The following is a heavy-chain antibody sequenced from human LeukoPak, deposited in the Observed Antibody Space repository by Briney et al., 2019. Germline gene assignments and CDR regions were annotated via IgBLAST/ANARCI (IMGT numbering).Heavy chain of an antibody. Sequence: PGGSLRLSCAASGFTFRSFWIHWVPQAPGKGLVWVGRINNDGTDTIYADSVKGRFTVSRDNAKNTLYLQMNSLRVEDTAVYFCARGGFSHGFDVWCQGTVVTVSS. J-gene: IGHJ3*01. CDR1: GFTFRSFW. CDR2: INNDGTDT. D-gene: IGHD5-12*01. V-gene: IGHV3-74*01. CDR3: ARGGFSHGFDV.